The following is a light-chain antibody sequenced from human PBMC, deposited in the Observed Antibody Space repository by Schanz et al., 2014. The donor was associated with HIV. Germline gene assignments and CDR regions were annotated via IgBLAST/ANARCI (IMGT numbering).Light chain of an antibody. V-gene: IGLV1-40*01. CDR1: GSNIGADYD. CDR2: GDN. Sequence: QSVLTQPPSVSGAPGQRVTISCTGVGSNIGADYDVHWYQHLPGTAPKLLIYGDNNRPSGVPDRFSGSKSGTSASLAISGLQSEDEADYHCAAWDDSLNGPMFGGGTNLPVL. J-gene: IGLJ3*02. CDR3: AAWDDSLNGPM.